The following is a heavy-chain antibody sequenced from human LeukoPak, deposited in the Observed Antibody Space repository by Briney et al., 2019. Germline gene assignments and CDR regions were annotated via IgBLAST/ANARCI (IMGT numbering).Heavy chain of an antibody. V-gene: IGHV1-2*02. J-gene: IGHJ3*02. D-gene: IGHD1-26*01. CDR2: INPNSGGT. CDR3: ARSDVGAILWAFDS. CDR1: GYTFTGYY. Sequence: ASVTVSCKASGYTFTGYYMHWVRQAPGQGLEWMGWINPNSGGTNYAQKFQGRVTMTRDTSISTAYMELSRLRSDDTAVYYCARSDVGAILWAFDSWGQGTMVTVSS.